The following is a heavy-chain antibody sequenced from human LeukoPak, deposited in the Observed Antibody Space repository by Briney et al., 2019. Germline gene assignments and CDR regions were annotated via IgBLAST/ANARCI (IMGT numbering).Heavy chain of an antibody. CDR3: ARDGKRFLEWLLYQYYFDY. Sequence: GGSLRLSCAASGFTFSSYAMHWVRQAPGKGLEWVAVISYDGSNKYYADSVKGRFTISRDNSKNTRYLQMNSLRAEDTAVYYCARDGKRFLEWLLYQYYFDYWGQGTLVTVSS. V-gene: IGHV3-30-3*01. J-gene: IGHJ4*02. CDR1: GFTFSSYA. CDR2: ISYDGSNK. D-gene: IGHD3-3*01.